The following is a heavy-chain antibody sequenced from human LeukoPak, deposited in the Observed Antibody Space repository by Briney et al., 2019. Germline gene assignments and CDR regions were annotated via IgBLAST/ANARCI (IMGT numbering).Heavy chain of an antibody. Sequence: PGGSLRLSCAASGFTFSSFWMGWVRQAPGKGLEWVANIKQDGSEKYYVDSVKGRFTISRDNAKNSLYLQMNSLRAEDTAVYYCARAKRGYSYGMFDYWGQGTLVTVSS. J-gene: IGHJ4*02. CDR3: ARAKRGYSYGMFDY. CDR1: GFTFSSFW. D-gene: IGHD5-18*01. V-gene: IGHV3-7*05. CDR2: IKQDGSEK.